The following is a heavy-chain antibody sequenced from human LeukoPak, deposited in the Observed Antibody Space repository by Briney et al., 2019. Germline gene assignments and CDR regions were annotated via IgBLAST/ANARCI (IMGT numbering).Heavy chain of an antibody. CDR3: ARDGYSSSWYWFDP. Sequence: SETLSLTCTVSGGSISGGTYYWSWIRQPAGKGLEWIGRIYTSGSTNYNPSLKSRVTISVDTSKNHFSLKLSSVTAADTAVYYCARDGYSSSWYWFDPWGQGTLVTVSS. J-gene: IGHJ5*02. V-gene: IGHV4-61*02. CDR2: IYTSGST. D-gene: IGHD6-13*01. CDR1: GGSISGGTYY.